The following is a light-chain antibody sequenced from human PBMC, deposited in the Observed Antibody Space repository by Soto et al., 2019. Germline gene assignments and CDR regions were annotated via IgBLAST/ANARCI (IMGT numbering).Light chain of an antibody. J-gene: IGKJ1*01. V-gene: IGKV4-1*01. CDR2: WAS. CDR1: QSVLYSSNNKNY. CDR3: QQYYSTPRWK. Sequence: DIVMTQSPDSLAVSLGERATINCKSSQSVLYSSNNKNYLAWYQQKPGQPPKLLIYWASTRESGVPDRFSGSGSGTDFTLTISSLQAEDVAVYYCQQYYSTPRWKFGQGTKVEIK.